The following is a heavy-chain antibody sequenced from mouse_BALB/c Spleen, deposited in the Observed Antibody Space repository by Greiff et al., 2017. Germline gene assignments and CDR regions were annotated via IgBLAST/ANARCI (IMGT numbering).Heavy chain of an antibody. CDR3: TGYGSSRYWYFDV. V-gene: IGHV6-6*02. CDR2: IRLKSNNYAT. J-gene: IGHJ1*01. D-gene: IGHD1-1*01. CDR1: GFTFSNYW. Sequence: EVKLMESGGGLVQPGGSMKLSCVASGFTFSNYWMNWVRQSPEKGLEWVAEIRLKSNNYATHYAESVKGRFTISRDDSKSSVYLQMNNLRAEDTGIYYCTGYGSSRYWYFDVWGAGTTVTVSS.